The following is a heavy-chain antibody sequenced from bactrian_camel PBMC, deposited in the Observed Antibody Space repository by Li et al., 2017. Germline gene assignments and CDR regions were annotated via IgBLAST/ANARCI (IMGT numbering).Heavy chain of an antibody. CDR1: GRTDSYNV. V-gene: IGHV3S54*01. Sequence: HVQLVESGGGSVQAGGSLRLTCAASGRTDSYNVMGWFRQAPGKEREGVAARYTGDDKAYYADSVKGRFTISRDNVKDTLYLQMNDLKSEDTAMYYCAADNVNLQLARHYSYWGQGTQVTVS. J-gene: IGHJ4*01. CDR2: RYTGDDKA. CDR3: AADNVNLQLARHYSY. D-gene: IGHD7*01.